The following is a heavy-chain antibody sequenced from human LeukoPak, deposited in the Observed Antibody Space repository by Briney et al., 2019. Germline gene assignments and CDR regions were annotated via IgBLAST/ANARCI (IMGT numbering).Heavy chain of an antibody. CDR3: AKDIDVDTAMAFDY. CDR2: ISWNSGSI. V-gene: IGHV3-9*01. CDR1: GFTFDDYA. Sequence: GGSLRLSCAASGFTFDDYAMHWVRHAPGKCLEWVSGISWNSGSIGYADSVKGRFTISRDNAKNSLYLQMNSLRAEDTALYYCAKDIDVDTAMAFDYWGQGTLVTVSS. J-gene: IGHJ4*02. D-gene: IGHD5-18*01.